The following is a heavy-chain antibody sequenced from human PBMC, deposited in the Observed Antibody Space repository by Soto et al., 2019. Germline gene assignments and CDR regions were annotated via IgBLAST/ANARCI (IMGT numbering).Heavy chain of an antibody. J-gene: IGHJ4*02. CDR3: AAPLSYSYGLDY. CDR2: IDPEDGNT. Sequence: ASVKVSCKVSGYPLVELTMLWVRQAPGKGLEWMGCIDPEDGNTNYAQKLQGRVTMTTDTSTGTAYMELRSLRSDDTAVYYCAAPLSYSYGLDYWGQGTLVTVSS. V-gene: IGHV1-24*01. CDR1: GYPLVELT. D-gene: IGHD5-18*01.